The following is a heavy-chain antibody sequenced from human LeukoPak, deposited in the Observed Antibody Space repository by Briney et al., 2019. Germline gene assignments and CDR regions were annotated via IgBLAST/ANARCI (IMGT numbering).Heavy chain of an antibody. CDR1: GGSISTYS. D-gene: IGHD3-22*01. CDR3: ASLIYDSSGYYFDS. Sequence: SETLSLTCTASGGSISTYSWTWIRQSPGKGLEWMGYTHYSGSTNHNPPLRSRLTISVDTPKNQFSLKRSSVNAADTAVYYCASLIYDSSGYYFDSWGQGTLVTVSS. V-gene: IGHV4-59*08. CDR2: THYSGST. J-gene: IGHJ4*02.